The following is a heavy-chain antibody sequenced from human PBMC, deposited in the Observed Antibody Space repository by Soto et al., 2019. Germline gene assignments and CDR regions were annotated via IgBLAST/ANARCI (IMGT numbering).Heavy chain of an antibody. CDR3: AKDRYLDHDSRGYLFDN. J-gene: IGHJ4*02. V-gene: IGHV3-23*01. CDR2: ISRYGDFT. CDR1: GFTFNIYA. Sequence: EVQLLESGGDLIQPGGSLRLSCAASGFTFNIYAMTWVRQAPGKGLEWVSAISRYGDFTYYADSVEGRFTISRDNSKNTLYLQMTSLRAEDTAVYYCAKDRYLDHDSRGYLFDNWGQGTLVPVSS. D-gene: IGHD3-22*01.